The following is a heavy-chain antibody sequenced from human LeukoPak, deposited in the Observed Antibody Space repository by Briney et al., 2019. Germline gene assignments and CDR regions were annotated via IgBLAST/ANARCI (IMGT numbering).Heavy chain of an antibody. Sequence: GGSLRLSCAASGFTFSSYAMNWVRQAPGKGLEWVSYISSGGSIKYYADSVKGRFTISRDNAKNSLYLQMNSLRAEDTAVYYCATLARSAAGSDYWGQGTLVTVSS. J-gene: IGHJ4*02. D-gene: IGHD6-13*01. CDR1: GFTFSSYA. CDR3: ATLARSAAGSDY. CDR2: ISSGGSIK. V-gene: IGHV3-48*03.